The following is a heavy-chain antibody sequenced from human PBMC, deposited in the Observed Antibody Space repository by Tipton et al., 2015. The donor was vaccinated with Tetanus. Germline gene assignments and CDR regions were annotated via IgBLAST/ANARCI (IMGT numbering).Heavy chain of an antibody. CDR2: IYQTGTT. CDR1: GGSITNGGYY. V-gene: IGHV4-30-4*01. J-gene: IGHJ4*02. Sequence: TLSLTCTVSGGSITNGGYYWSWIRKPPGKDLEWIGYIYQTGTTYYNPSLKGRVTISMDRSNTQFSLRLDSLTAADTAVYYCARAAGFLGLTHDFWGRGTLVSVSS. CDR3: ARAAGFLGLTHDF. D-gene: IGHD2/OR15-2a*01.